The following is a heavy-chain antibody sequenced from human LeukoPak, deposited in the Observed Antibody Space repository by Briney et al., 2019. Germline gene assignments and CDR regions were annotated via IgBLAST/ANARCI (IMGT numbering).Heavy chain of an antibody. V-gene: IGHV4-39*07. CDR2: IYYSGST. Sequence: SETLSLTCTVSGGSISSSSYYWGWIRQPPGKGLEWIGSIYYSGSTYYNPSLKSRVTISVDTSKNQFSLNLSSVTAADTAVYYCARLGLTVTGTYYYYYMDVWGKGTTVTISS. CDR3: ARLGLTVTGTYYYYYMDV. J-gene: IGHJ6*03. D-gene: IGHD6-19*01. CDR1: GGSISSSSYY.